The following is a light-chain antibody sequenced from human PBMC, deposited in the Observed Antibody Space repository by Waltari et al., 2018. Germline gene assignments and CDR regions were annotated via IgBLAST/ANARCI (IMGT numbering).Light chain of an antibody. J-gene: IGKJ2*01. CDR1: QAINNW. Sequence: DIQMTQSPSSLSASVGDKVTITCRTSQAINNWLAWYQQRPGKAPKLLIYSTSNLQSGVPSRFSGSGSGTVYSLTISSLQPEDFATYYCQQGFKTPYTFGPGTKVE. CDR2: STS. CDR3: QQGFKTPYT. V-gene: IGKV1-12*01.